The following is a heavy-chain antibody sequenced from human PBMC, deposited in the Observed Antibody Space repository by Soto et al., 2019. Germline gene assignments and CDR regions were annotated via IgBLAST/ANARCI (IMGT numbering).Heavy chain of an antibody. D-gene: IGHD3-22*01. CDR1: GYTFTSYG. V-gene: IGHV1-18*01. CDR2: ISAYNGNT. Sequence: ASVKVSCKASGYTFTSYGISWVRQAPGQGLEWMGWISAYNGNTNYAQKLQGRVTMTTDTSTSTAYMELRSLRSDDTAVYYCARVYHNIVVVMGGTWFDPWGEGRLVTVGS. J-gene: IGHJ5*02. CDR3: ARVYHNIVVVMGGTWFDP.